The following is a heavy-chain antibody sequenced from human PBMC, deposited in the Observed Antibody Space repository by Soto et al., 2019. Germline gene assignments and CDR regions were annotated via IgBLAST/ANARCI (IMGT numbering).Heavy chain of an antibody. D-gene: IGHD2-15*01. J-gene: IGHJ3*02. CDR3: ARVSGGGRAFDI. Sequence: QVQLVQSGAEVKKPGSSVKVSCKASGGTFSSYTISWVRQAPGQGLEWMGRIIPILGIANYAQKFQGRVTITADKSTSTAYMELSRLRSEDTAVYYRARVSGGGRAFDIWGQGTMVTVSS. CDR2: IIPILGIA. V-gene: IGHV1-69*02. CDR1: GGTFSSYT.